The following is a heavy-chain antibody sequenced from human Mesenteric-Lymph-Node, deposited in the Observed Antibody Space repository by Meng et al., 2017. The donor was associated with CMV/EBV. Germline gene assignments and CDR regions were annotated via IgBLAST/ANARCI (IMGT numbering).Heavy chain of an antibody. Sequence: GESLKISCAASGFSLYSYWMHWVRQAPGKGLVWVSRINSDASSTSYADSVKGRFTISRDNAKNSLYLQMNSLRAEDTAVYYCAREIAAAGVDYWGQGTLVTVSS. CDR2: INSDASST. CDR1: GFSLYSYW. D-gene: IGHD6-13*01. CDR3: AREIAAAGVDY. J-gene: IGHJ4*02. V-gene: IGHV3-74*01.